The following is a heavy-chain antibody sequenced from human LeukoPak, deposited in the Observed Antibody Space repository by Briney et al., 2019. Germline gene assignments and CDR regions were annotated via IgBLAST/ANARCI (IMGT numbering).Heavy chain of an antibody. V-gene: IGHV3-30-3*01. CDR1: GFTFSSHA. J-gene: IGHJ6*02. CDR2: ISADGSRN. Sequence: GGSLRLSCAASGFTFSSHAMHWVRQAPGKGLAWVAIISADGSRNSYADSLRGRFTISRDNAKNSLYLQMNSLRAEDTALYYCAREDQIAVAGYYYYYYGMDVWGQGTTVTVSS. CDR3: AREDQIAVAGYYYYYYGMDV. D-gene: IGHD6-19*01.